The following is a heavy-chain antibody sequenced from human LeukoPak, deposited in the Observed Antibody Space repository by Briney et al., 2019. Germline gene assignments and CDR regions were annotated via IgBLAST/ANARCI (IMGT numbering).Heavy chain of an antibody. V-gene: IGHV1-8*01. CDR3: ARGSPIDYSSSWCVLYYYYYGMDV. Sequence: ASVKVSCKASGYTFTSYDINWVRQATGQGLEWTGWMNPNSGNTGYAQKFQGRVTMTRNTSISTAYMELSSLRSEDTAVYYCARGSPIDYSSSWCVLYYYYYGMDVWGQGTTVTVSS. D-gene: IGHD6-13*01. CDR2: MNPNSGNT. J-gene: IGHJ6*02. CDR1: GYTFTSYD.